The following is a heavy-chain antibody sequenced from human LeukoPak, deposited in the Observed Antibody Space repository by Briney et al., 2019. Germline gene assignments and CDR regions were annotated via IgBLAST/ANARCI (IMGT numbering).Heavy chain of an antibody. J-gene: IGHJ3*02. Sequence: SETLSLTCAVYGGSFSGYYWSWIRQPPGKGLEWIGEINHSGSTNYNPSLKSRVTISVDTSKNQFSLKLSSVTAADTAVYYCARVEMATIHAFDIWGQGTMVTVSS. D-gene: IGHD5-24*01. CDR1: GGSFSGYY. V-gene: IGHV4-34*01. CDR3: ARVEMATIHAFDI. CDR2: INHSGST.